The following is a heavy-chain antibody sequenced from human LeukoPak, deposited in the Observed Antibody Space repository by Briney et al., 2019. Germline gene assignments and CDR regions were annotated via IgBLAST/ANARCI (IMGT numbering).Heavy chain of an antibody. CDR1: GGSISSSSYY. CDR3: AKEGIYGANTPMDV. D-gene: IGHD4/OR15-4a*01. V-gene: IGHV4-39*02. CDR2: IYYSGST. Sequence: SETLSLTCTVSGGSISSSSYYWGWIRQPPGKGLEWIGSIYYSGSTYYNPSLKSRVTISVDTSKNQFSLKLSSVTAADTAVYYCAKEGIYGANTPMDVWGKGTTVTVSS. J-gene: IGHJ6*04.